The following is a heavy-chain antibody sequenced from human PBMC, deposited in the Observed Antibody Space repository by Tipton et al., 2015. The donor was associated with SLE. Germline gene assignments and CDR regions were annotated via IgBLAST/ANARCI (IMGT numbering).Heavy chain of an antibody. CDR1: GFTFSSSW. CDR3: ARGDSGYSVV. D-gene: IGHD5-12*01. CDR2: IKSDGSYT. J-gene: IGHJ4*02. Sequence: VQLVQSGGGLVQPGGSLRLSCAASGFTFSSSWMSWVRQAPGKGLVWVSRIKSDGSYTTCADSVRGRFTISRDNAKSTLYLQMSSLRAEDTAVYYCARGDSGYSVVWGQGTLVTVSS. V-gene: IGHV3-74*03.